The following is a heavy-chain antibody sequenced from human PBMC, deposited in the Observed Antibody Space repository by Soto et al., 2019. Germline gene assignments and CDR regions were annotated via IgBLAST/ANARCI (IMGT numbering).Heavy chain of an antibody. CDR1: GFTIENYA. V-gene: IGHV3-9*01. D-gene: IGHD4-4*01. CDR2: ISWHSGNI. CDR3: AKDKLYSNYEHYFDY. Sequence: EVQLVESGGGLVQPGRSLRLSCAASGFTIENYAMHWVRQAPGKGLEWVSGISWHSGNIGYADSVRGRFTISRDNAKNSLYLQMNSLRPEDTGLYYCAKDKLYSNYEHYFDYWGQGTLVTVSS. J-gene: IGHJ4*02.